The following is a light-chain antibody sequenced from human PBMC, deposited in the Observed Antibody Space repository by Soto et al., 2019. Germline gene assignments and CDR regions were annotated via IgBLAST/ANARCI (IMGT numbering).Light chain of an antibody. Sequence: VLTQPASVSGSPGQSISISCTGTSSDVVTYNLVSWYQQHPGKAPTVLIYEGTKRPSGVSNRFSGSKSGNTASLTISGLRTEDEADYYCYSFAGSTTFSYVFGPGTKVTVL. CDR3: YSFAGSTTFSYV. V-gene: IGLV2-23*03. CDR2: EGT. CDR1: SSDVVTYNL. J-gene: IGLJ1*01.